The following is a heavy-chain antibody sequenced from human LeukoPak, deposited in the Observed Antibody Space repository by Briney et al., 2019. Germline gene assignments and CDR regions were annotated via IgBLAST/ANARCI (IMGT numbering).Heavy chain of an antibody. CDR1: GGSISSGDYY. D-gene: IGHD5-18*01. Sequence: PSETLSLTCTVSGGSISSGDYYWSWIRQPPGKGLEWIGYIYYSGSTYYNPSLKSRVTISVDTSKNQFSLKLSSVTAADTAVYYCARLPGYSYGHGDYWGQGTLVTVSS. V-gene: IGHV4-30-4*01. CDR2: IYYSGST. CDR3: ARLPGYSYGHGDY. J-gene: IGHJ4*02.